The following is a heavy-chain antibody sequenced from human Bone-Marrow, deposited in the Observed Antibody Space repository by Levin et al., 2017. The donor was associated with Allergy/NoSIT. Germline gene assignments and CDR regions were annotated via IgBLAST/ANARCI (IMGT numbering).Heavy chain of an antibody. CDR1: GFTFSSYS. Sequence: GESLKISCAASGFTFSSYSMNWVRQAPGKGLEWVSSISSSSSYIYYADSVKGRFTISRDNAKNSLYLQMNSLRAEDTAVYYCARWGSNYYFDYWGQGTLVTVSS. D-gene: IGHD4-11*01. CDR2: ISSSSSYI. CDR3: ARWGSNYYFDY. V-gene: IGHV3-21*01. J-gene: IGHJ4*02.